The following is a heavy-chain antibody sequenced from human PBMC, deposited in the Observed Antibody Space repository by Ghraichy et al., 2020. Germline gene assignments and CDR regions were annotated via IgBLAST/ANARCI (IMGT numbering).Heavy chain of an antibody. CDR2: INAGNGNT. Sequence: ASVKVSCKASGYTFTSYAMHWVRQAPGQRLEWMGWINAGNGNTKYSQKFQGRVTITRDTSASTAYMELSSLRSEDTAVYYCARGQDMTTVLADYWGQGTLVTVSS. D-gene: IGHD4-17*01. V-gene: IGHV1-3*01. CDR3: ARGQDMTTVLADY. J-gene: IGHJ4*02. CDR1: GYTFTSYA.